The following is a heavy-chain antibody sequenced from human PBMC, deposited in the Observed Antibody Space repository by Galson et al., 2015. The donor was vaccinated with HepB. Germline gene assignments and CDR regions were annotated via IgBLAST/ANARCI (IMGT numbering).Heavy chain of an antibody. V-gene: IGHV3-11*01. CDR3: ATTTCGNGADWTFEI. CDR1: GLTLSSYA. Sequence: SLRLSCAASGLTLSSYAMSWVRQSPGRGLQWVSYISTNGANTYYTDSVKGRFTISRDNARNTVSLQMSSLTADDSAVYFCATTTCGNGADWTFEIWGQGTLVTVAS. D-gene: IGHD4-23*01. J-gene: IGHJ3*02. CDR2: ISTNGANT.